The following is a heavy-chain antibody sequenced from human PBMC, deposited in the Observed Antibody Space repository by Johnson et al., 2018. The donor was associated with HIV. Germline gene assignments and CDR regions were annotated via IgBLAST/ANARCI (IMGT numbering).Heavy chain of an antibody. V-gene: IGHV3-7*05. CDR1: GFTFSHYW. Sequence: VQLVESGGNLVQPGGSLRLSCAESGFTFSHYWMTWVRQAPGKGLEWVANITQDGSERYYVDSVTGRFTISRDNANKSLDLQMNSLRAEDTAVYYCARKADAFDIWGQGTMVTVSS. CDR3: ARKADAFDI. CDR2: ITQDGSER. J-gene: IGHJ3*02.